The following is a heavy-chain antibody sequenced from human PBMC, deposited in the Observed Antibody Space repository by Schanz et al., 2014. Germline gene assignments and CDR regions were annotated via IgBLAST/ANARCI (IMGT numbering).Heavy chain of an antibody. D-gene: IGHD6-13*01. CDR3: AKSQGSSFDS. Sequence: EVQVVESGGGLVQPGGSLRLSCTASGFNSDDYAMHWVRQAPGKGLEWVSAISGRDGSTYYADSVRGRFTISRDNSKNTLYLQMNSLRAEDTAVYYCAKSQGSSFDSWGQGTLVTVSS. CDR2: ISGRDGST. CDR1: GFNSDDYA. V-gene: IGHV3-23*04. J-gene: IGHJ4*02.